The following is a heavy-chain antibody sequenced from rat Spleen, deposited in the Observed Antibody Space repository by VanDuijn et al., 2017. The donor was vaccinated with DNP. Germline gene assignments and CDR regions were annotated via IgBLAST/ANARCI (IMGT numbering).Heavy chain of an antibody. CDR2: ISNSGGST. CDR3: ATTSFDY. CDR1: GFIFSNYW. V-gene: IGHV5-31*01. J-gene: IGHJ2*01. Sequence: EVQLVESGGGPVQPGRSLKLSCVASGFIFSNYWMTWIRQAPGKGLECVASISNSGGSTYSRDSVKGRFTISRDNAKSTLYLQANSLRSEDTATYLCATTSFDYWGQGVMVTVSS.